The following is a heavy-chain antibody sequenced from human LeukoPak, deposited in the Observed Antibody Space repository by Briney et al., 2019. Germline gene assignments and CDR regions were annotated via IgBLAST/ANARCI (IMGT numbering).Heavy chain of an antibody. J-gene: IGHJ3*02. D-gene: IGHD2-2*01. CDR1: GGSISSYY. V-gene: IGHV4-59*01. CDR3: ARFRHCSSTSCYDFDI. CDR2: IYYSGST. Sequence: SETLSLTCTVSGGSISSYYWSWIRQPPGKGLEWIGYIYYSGSTNYNPSLKSRVTISVDTSKNQFSLKLSSVTAADTAVYYCARFRHCSSTSCYDFDIWGQGTMVTVSS.